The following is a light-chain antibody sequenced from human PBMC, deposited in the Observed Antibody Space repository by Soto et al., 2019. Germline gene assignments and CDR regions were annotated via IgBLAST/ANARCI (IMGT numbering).Light chain of an antibody. CDR2: EVD. J-gene: IGLJ1*01. Sequence: QSALTQPASVSGSPGQSITISCTGTGSDIGYFNYVSWYQQQPGKAPKLTIDEVDNRPSGVSSRFSGAKSGSTASLTISGLQAEDEADYYCKSCAGGSTYVFGTGTKLTVL. CDR1: GSDIGYFNY. CDR3: KSCAGGSTYV. V-gene: IGLV2-14*01.